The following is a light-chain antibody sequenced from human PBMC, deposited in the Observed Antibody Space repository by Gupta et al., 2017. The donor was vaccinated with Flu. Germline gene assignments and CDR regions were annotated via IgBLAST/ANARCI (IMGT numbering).Light chain of an antibody. V-gene: IGKV3-20*01. J-gene: IGKJ2*01. Sequence: VLTPSPDTLSLAPGESATLSCRASQCVSSSRLAWYQQKPGQAPRLLIYGASSRATAIPDRFSGSGSGTDFTLTISRVEPEDFAVYYCQQYTAAPHTFGQGTNLEIK. CDR3: QQYTAAPHT. CDR2: GAS. CDR1: QCVSSSR.